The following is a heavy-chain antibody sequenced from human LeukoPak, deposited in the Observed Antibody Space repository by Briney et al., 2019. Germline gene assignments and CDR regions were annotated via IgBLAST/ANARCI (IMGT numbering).Heavy chain of an antibody. Sequence: PGGSLRLSCAVSGFSFDDYVMHWVRQVPGKGLEWVSGISWNSGSIGYADSVKGRFTISRDNAKNSLYLQMNSLRAEDTALYYCAKDIGESWVEVEMATIFDYWGQGTLVTVSS. CDR1: GFSFDDYV. CDR2: ISWNSGSI. CDR3: AKDIGESWVEVEMATIFDY. J-gene: IGHJ4*02. V-gene: IGHV3-9*01. D-gene: IGHD5-24*01.